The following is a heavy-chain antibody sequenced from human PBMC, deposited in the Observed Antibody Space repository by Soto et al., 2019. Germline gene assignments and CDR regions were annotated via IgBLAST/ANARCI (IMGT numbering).Heavy chain of an antibody. CDR3: ARVFHDYGDYVDY. Sequence: PSETLSLTCAVSGGSISSGGYSWSWIRQPPGKGLEWIGYIYHSGSTYYNPSLKSRVTISVDRSKNQFSLKLSSVTAADTAVYYCARVFHDYGDYVDYWGQGTLVTVSS. J-gene: IGHJ4*02. V-gene: IGHV4-30-2*01. CDR2: IYHSGST. D-gene: IGHD4-17*01. CDR1: GGSISSGGYS.